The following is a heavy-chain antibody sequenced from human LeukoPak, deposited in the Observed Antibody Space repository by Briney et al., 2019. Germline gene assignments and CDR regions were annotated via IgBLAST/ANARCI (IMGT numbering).Heavy chain of an antibody. J-gene: IGHJ3*02. Sequence: GGSLRLSCVVSGFTFSSYWMHWVRHAPGKGLVWVSRINSDGSTTTYADSVKGRFTISRDNSKNTLYLQMNSLRAEDTAVYYCAKDLGWYKEDAFDIWGQGTMVTVSS. V-gene: IGHV3-74*01. CDR2: INSDGSTT. D-gene: IGHD6-19*01. CDR1: GFTFSSYW. CDR3: AKDLGWYKEDAFDI.